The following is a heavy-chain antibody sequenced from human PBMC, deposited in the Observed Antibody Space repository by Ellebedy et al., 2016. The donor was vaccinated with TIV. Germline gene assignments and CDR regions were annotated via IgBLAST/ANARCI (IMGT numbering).Heavy chain of an antibody. CDR2: IYYSGST. CDR1: GGSISSGGYY. D-gene: IGHD2-15*01. J-gene: IGHJ4*02. Sequence: SETLSLTXTVSGGSISSGGYYWSWIRQHPGKGLEWIGYIYYSGSTYYNPSLKSRVTISVDTSKNQFSLKLSSVTAADTAVYYCARKSTGSCYSYWGQGTLVTVSS. V-gene: IGHV4-31*03. CDR3: ARKSTGSCYSY.